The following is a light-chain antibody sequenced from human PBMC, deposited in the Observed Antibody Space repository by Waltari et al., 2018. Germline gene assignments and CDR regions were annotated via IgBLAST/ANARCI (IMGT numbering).Light chain of an antibody. J-gene: IGLJ3*02. V-gene: IGLV2-8*01. CDR3: SSYAGSDIWV. CDR1: SSDVGGYNY. Sequence: QSALTQPPSASGSPGQSVAISCTGTSSDVGGYNYVSWYQQHPGKAPKLMIYEVNKRPSGVPDRFSGSKSGNTASLTVSGLQADDEADYYCSSYAGSDIWVFGGGTRLTVL. CDR2: EVN.